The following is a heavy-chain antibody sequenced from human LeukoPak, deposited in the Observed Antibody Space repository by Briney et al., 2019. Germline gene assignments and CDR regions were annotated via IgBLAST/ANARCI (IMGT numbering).Heavy chain of an antibody. CDR1: EFTYSNYG. D-gene: IGHD2-21*02. CDR2: VRSDGNDK. CDR3: ATAGLDY. J-gene: IGHJ4*02. Sequence: GGSLRLSCAASEFTYSNYGMHWVRQAPGKGLEWVTFVRSDGNDKYYADSVKGRFTISRDNSKNTLYLQMTSLRVEDTAIYYCATAGLDYWGQGSLVTVSS. V-gene: IGHV3-30*02.